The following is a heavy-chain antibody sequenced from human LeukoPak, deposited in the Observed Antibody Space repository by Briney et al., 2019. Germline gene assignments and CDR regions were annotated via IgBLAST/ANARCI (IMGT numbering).Heavy chain of an antibody. CDR2: TIPSFGTG. D-gene: IGHD3-3*01. V-gene: IGHV1-69*05. Sequence: KISWKGSGGTFSSYAISWVRQAPGQGLEWMGGTIPSFGTGNYEQKFQGRVTITTDESTSTAYMELRSLRSEDTAVYYCAGTWYYDFWSGYPPQFDPWGQGTLVTVSS. J-gene: IGHJ5*02. CDR1: GGTFSSYA. CDR3: AGTWYYDFWSGYPPQFDP.